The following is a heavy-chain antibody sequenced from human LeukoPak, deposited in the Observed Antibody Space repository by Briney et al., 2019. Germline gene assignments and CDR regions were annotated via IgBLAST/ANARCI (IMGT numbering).Heavy chain of an antibody. CDR3: ARGADSGYYPVGGAFDI. J-gene: IGHJ3*02. CDR2: INSDGSST. CDR1: GFTFSSYW. V-gene: IGHV3-74*01. Sequence: GGSLRLSCAASGFTFSSYWMHWVRQAPGKGLVWVSRINSDGSSTSYADSVKGRFTISRDNAKNTLYLQMNSLRAEDTAVYYCARGADSGYYPVGGAFDIWGQGTMVTVSS. D-gene: IGHD3-22*01.